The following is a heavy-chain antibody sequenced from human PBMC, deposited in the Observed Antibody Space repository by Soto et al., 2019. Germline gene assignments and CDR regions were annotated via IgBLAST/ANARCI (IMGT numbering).Heavy chain of an antibody. Sequence: SDTLSLTCTVSGGSISSFFYYWSWIRQHPGKGLEWIGYIYYSGSTYYNPSLKSRVTISVDTSKNQFSLKLSSVTAADTAVYYCARVAVYYDSSGYYPNWFDPWGQGTLVTVSS. J-gene: IGHJ5*02. CDR2: IYYSGST. CDR1: GGSISSFFYY. D-gene: IGHD3-22*01. V-gene: IGHV4-31*03. CDR3: ARVAVYYDSSGYYPNWFDP.